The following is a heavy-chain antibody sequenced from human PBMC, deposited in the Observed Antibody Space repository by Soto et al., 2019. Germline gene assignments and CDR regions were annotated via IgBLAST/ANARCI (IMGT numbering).Heavy chain of an antibody. V-gene: IGHV3-53*04. CDR2: LHSGGDT. CDR3: ARDGPYYYASRMDV. J-gene: IGHJ6*02. Sequence: EVQLVESGGGLVQPGGSLRLSCVASGIPVSSNYMTWVRQAPGKGLEWVSVLHSGGDTYYANSVKGRFTISRHDSTNTVFLQMNSLTAEDTPVYYCARDGPYYYASRMDVWGQGTTVTVSS. CDR1: GIPVSSNY. D-gene: IGHD3-10*01.